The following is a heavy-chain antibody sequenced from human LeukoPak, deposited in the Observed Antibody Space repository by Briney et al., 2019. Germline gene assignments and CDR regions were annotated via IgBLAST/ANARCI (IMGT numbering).Heavy chain of an antibody. Sequence: ASVTVSCKASRYTLTGYYMHGVRQAPGREGEGMGWINHNSGGTNYAQKFQARVTMTRDTSLSTAYMELRRLRSDDTAVYCCARRGTSHWPSEYWGQGTLVTVSS. J-gene: IGHJ4*02. CDR2: INHNSGGT. CDR1: RYTLTGYY. D-gene: IGHD2-2*01. V-gene: IGHV1-2*02. CDR3: ARRGTSHWPSEY.